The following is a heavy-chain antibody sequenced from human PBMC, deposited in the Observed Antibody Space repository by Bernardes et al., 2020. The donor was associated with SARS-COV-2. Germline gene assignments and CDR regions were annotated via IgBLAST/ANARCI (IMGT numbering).Heavy chain of an antibody. D-gene: IGHD3-3*01. CDR1: GFTFSSYW. CDR3: ARDFGGGENDY. CDR2: IKEDGGER. Sequence: GGSLRLSCAASGFTFSSYWMTWVRQAPGKGLEWVANIKEDGGERYYVDSVKGRFTISRDNARSLLFLQMNSLRVEDTAVYYCARDFGGGENDYWGRGTLVTVSS. V-gene: IGHV3-7*01. J-gene: IGHJ4*02.